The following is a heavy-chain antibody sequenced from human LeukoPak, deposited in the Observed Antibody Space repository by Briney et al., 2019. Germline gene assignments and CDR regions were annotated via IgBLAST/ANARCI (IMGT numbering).Heavy chain of an antibody. J-gene: IGHJ4*02. Sequence: SETLSLTCAVYGGSFSGYYWSWIRQPPGKGLEWIGEINHSGSTNYNPSLKSRVTISVDTSKNQFPLKLSSVTAADTAVYYCARLIRYFDWLPFDYWGQGTLVTVSS. CDR3: ARLIRYFDWLPFDY. CDR1: GGSFSGYY. D-gene: IGHD3-9*01. CDR2: INHSGST. V-gene: IGHV4-34*01.